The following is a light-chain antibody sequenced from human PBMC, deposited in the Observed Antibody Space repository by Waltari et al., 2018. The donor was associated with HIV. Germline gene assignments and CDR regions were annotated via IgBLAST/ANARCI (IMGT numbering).Light chain of an antibody. V-gene: IGLV1-40*01. CDR3: QSYDSSLNAWV. CDR1: SPHSGAHYH. Sequence: QSVPTPPPSVSGAPGPRVTIPYTGSSPHSGAHYHAHRYQQLPRTPPNLVIFANTNRPAGIPDRFSGSKSGTSASLGITGVQAEDEAEYYCQSYDSSLNAWVFGGGTKLTVL. J-gene: IGLJ3*02. CDR2: ANT.